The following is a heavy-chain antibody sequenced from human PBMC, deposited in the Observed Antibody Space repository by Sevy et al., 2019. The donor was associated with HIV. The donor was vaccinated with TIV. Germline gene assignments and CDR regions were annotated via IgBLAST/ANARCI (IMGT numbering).Heavy chain of an antibody. D-gene: IGHD3-10*01. CDR2: HYHSDST. V-gene: IGHV4-59*11. CDR1: GGSIPGHY. CDR3: ARVDNSGTYVLF. J-gene: IGHJ4*02. Sequence: SETLSLACAVSGGSIPGHYWSWIRRTPQKGLEWIGYHYHSDSTKDNPSLKSRATISVHTSKNQFFLSLSSVTAADTAVYYCARVDNSGTYVLFWGQGIRVTVSS.